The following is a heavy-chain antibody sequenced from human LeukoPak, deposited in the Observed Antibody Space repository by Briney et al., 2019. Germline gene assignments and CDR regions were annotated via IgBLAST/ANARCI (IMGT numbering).Heavy chain of an antibody. D-gene: IGHD3-22*01. CDR2: ISSSSSTI. V-gene: IGHV3-48*01. J-gene: IGHJ4*02. CDR3: ARDPGSYYDSSGYYYTDY. CDR1: GFTFSSYS. Sequence: GGSLRLSCAASGFTFSSYSMNWVRQAPGKGLEWVSYISSSSSTIYYADSVKGRFTISRDNAKNSLYLQMNSLRAEDTAVYYCARDPGSYYDSSGYYYTDYWGQGTLVTVSS.